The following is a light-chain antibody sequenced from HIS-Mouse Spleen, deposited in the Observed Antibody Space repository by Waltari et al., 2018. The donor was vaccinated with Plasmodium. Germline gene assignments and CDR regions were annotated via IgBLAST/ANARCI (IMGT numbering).Light chain of an antibody. CDR2: EDS. CDR3: YSTDSSGNHRV. V-gene: IGLV3-10*01. CDR1: ALPKKY. Sequence: SYELTQPPSVSVSPGQTARITCSGDALPKKYAYWYQQKSGQAPVLVIYEDSKRPTGCPERFSGSSSGKMATLTISGAQVEDEADYYCYSTDSSGNHRVFGGGTKLTVL. J-gene: IGLJ3*02.